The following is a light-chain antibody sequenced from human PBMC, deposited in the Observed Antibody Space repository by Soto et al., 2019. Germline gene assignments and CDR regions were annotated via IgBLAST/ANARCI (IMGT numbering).Light chain of an antibody. CDR3: CSYGGRTTYV. CDR2: EDN. V-gene: IGLV2-23*01. J-gene: IGLJ1*01. Sequence: QSVLTQPASVSGSPGQSITISCTGSTSDVGSYKPVSWYQHHPGKAPKLLINEDNKRPSGVSTRFSGSKSANTASLTISGLQAEDEADYYCCSYGGRTTYVFGPGTKVTVL. CDR1: TSDVGSYKP.